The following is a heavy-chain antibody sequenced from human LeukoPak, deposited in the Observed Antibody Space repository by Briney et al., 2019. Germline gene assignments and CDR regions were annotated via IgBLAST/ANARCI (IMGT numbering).Heavy chain of an antibody. V-gene: IGHV3-48*03. CDR3: ASAGYYYYYMDV. CDR2: ISSSGSTI. CDR1: GFTFSSYE. J-gene: IGHJ6*03. Sequence: GGSLRLSCAASGFTFSSYEMNWVRQAPGKGLEWVSYISSSGSTIYYADSVKGRFTISRDNAKNSLYLQMNSLRAEDTAVYYCASAGYYYYYMDVWGKGTTVTVSS.